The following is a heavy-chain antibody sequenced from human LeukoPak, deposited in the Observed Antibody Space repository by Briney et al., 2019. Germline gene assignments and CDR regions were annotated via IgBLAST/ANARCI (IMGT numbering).Heavy chain of an antibody. Sequence: ASVKVSCKASGYTFTRYYMHWVRQAPGQGLEWMGIINPSGGSTSYAQKFQGRVTMTRDTSTSTVYMELSSLRSEDTAVYYCARRGVDGYSYGPDAFDIWGQGTMVTVSS. V-gene: IGHV1-46*01. CDR3: ARRGVDGYSYGPDAFDI. CDR1: GYTFTRYY. CDR2: INPSGGST. D-gene: IGHD5-18*01. J-gene: IGHJ3*02.